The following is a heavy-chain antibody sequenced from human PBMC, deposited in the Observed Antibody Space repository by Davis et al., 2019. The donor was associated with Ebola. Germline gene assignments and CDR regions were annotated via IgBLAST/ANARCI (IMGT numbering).Heavy chain of an antibody. Sequence: ASVKVSCKASGYTFTSYYMHWVRQAPGQGLEWMGIINPSGGSTSYAQKFQGRVTITADESTSTAYMELSSLRSEDTAVYYCARGRRPAAIKYYWYYGMDVWGQGTTVTVSS. CDR3: ARGRRPAAIKYYWYYGMDV. CDR2: INPSGGST. J-gene: IGHJ6*02. CDR1: GYTFTSYY. V-gene: IGHV1-46*01. D-gene: IGHD2-2*02.